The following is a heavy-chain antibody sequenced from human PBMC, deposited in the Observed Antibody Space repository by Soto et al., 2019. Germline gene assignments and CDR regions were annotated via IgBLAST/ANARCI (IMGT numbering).Heavy chain of an antibody. V-gene: IGHV3-64*01. J-gene: IGHJ4*02. Sequence: EVLLVESGGGLVQPGGSLRLSCAASGFTFSSYTMHWVRQAPGKGLEYVSAISSNGGSTYYANSVKGRFTISRDNAKLALYLQMRRLRAEERAVYYCARGEPFDYWGQGTLVTVSS. D-gene: IGHD3-16*01. CDR3: ARGEPFDY. CDR2: ISSNGGST. CDR1: GFTFSSYT.